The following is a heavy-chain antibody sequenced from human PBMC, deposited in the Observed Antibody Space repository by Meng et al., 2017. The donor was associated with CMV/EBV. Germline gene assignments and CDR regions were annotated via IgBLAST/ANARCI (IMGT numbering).Heavy chain of an antibody. J-gene: IGHJ6*02. CDR1: GFTFSSYS. V-gene: IGHV3-21*01. CDR3: AREEYSHGLEYYYYGMDV. D-gene: IGHD5-18*01. CDR2: ISSSSSYI. Sequence: GESLKISCAASGFTFSSYSMNWVRQAPGKGLEWVSSISSSSSYIYYADSVKGRFTISRDNAKNSLYLQMNSLRPEDTAVYYCAREEYSHGLEYYYYGMDVWGQGTTVTVSS.